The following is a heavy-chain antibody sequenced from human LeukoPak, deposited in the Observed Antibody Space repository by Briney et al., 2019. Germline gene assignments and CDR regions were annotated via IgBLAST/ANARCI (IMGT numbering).Heavy chain of an antibody. V-gene: IGHV3-23*01. D-gene: IGHD2-2*01. CDR1: GFTFSSYD. CDR2: ISGSGGST. J-gene: IGHJ5*02. Sequence: GGTLRLSCAASGFTFSSYDMNSVRQAPGKGLEWVSGISGSGGSTYSVDSVKGRFTISRDNAKNSLYLQMNSLRAEDTAVYYCARTYCSSTSCYAGHWFDPWGQGTLVTVSS. CDR3: ARTYCSSTSCYAGHWFDP.